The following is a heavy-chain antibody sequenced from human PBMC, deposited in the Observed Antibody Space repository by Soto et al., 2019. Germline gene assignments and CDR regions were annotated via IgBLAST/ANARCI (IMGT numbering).Heavy chain of an antibody. CDR3: TTVGRANYFDN. J-gene: IGHJ4*02. Sequence: PGGSLRLSCAASGFPFSNAWMFWVRQVPGKGLEWVGRIKSRSDGETIDYAAPVKGRFTISRDDSKKVLYLQMSSLKTEDTGVYYCTTVGRANYFDNWGQGTLVTVSS. V-gene: IGHV3-15*01. CDR2: IKSRSDGETI. CDR1: GFPFSNAW.